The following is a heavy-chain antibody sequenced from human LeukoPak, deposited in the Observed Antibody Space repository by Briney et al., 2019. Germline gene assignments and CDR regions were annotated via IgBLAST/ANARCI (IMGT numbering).Heavy chain of an antibody. D-gene: IGHD3-10*01. CDR1: GGSISSGGYY. CDR3: ATIKSHQESGGY. Sequence: NPSETLSLTCTVSGGSISSGGYYWSWIRQPPGKGLEWIGEINHSGSTNYNPSLKSRVTISVDTSKNQFSPKLSSVTAADTAVYYCATIKSHQESGGYWGQGTLVTVSS. V-gene: IGHV4-39*07. J-gene: IGHJ4*02. CDR2: INHSGST.